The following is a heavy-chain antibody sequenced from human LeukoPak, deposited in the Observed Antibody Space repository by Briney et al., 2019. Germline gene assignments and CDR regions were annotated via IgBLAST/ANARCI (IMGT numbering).Heavy chain of an antibody. CDR3: AKELVSSSWYFVPFDAFDI. CDR2: INSDGSST. J-gene: IGHJ3*02. Sequence: QPGGSLRLSCAAPGFSLRNYWMHWVRQAPGKGLVWVSCINSDGSSTTYADSVKGRFTISRDNAKNTVYLQMNSLRAEDTAVYYCAKELVSSSWYFVPFDAFDIWGQGTMVTVSS. CDR1: GFSLRNYW. V-gene: IGHV3-74*01. D-gene: IGHD6-13*01.